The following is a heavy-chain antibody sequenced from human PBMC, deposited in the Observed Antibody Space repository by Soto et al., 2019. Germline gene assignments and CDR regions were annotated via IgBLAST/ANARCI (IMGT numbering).Heavy chain of an antibody. J-gene: IGHJ6*02. CDR2: ISWNSGSI. CDR3: AKDNPPTGGYDFWSGYYTGYYYYGMDV. CDR1: GFTFDDYA. V-gene: IGHV3-9*01. D-gene: IGHD3-3*01. Sequence: PGGSLRLSCAASGFTFDDYAMHWVRQAPGKGLEWVSGISWNSGSIGYADPVKGRFTISRDNAKNSLYLQMNSLRAEDTALYYCAKDNPPTGGYDFWSGYYTGYYYYGMDVWGQGTTVTVSS.